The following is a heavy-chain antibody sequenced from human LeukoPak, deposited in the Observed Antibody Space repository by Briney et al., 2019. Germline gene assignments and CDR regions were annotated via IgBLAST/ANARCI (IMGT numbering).Heavy chain of an antibody. CDR3: ARDRGGHCSGGICYINREFDY. J-gene: IGHJ4*02. Sequence: SGTLSLTCTVSGGSISSYYWSWIRQPAGKGLEWIGRIYTSGSTNYNPSLKSRVTMSVDTSKNQFSLKLSSVTAADTAMYYCARDRGGHCSGGICYINREFDYWAQGTLVTVSS. V-gene: IGHV4-4*07. CDR2: IYTSGST. CDR1: GGSISSYY. D-gene: IGHD2-15*01.